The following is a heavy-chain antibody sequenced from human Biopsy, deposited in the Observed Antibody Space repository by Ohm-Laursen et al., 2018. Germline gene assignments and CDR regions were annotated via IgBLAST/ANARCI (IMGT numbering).Heavy chain of an antibody. V-gene: IGHV4-34*01. CDR2: INQSGST. Sequence: TLSLTCAVNGESSSGYFWNWIRQPPGKGLGWIGEINQSGSTKYNPSLKRRATLSADSSNSQFSLRLTSVTAADTAIYYCARGSGYFKLDVWGQGTTVTVS. D-gene: IGHD5-12*01. J-gene: IGHJ6*02. CDR3: ARGSGYFKLDV. CDR1: GESSSGYF.